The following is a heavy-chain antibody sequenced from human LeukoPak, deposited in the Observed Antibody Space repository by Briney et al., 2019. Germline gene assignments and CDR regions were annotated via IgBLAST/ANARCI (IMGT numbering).Heavy chain of an antibody. V-gene: IGHV3-48*03. D-gene: IGHD3-9*01. J-gene: IGHJ6*03. CDR1: GFTFSSYE. Sequence: GGSLRLSCAASGFTFSSYEMNWVRQAPGKGLEWVSYISSSGSTIYYADSVKGRFTISRDNAKNSLYLQMNSLRAEDTAVYYCARLTTASLTGYYYGYYYMDVWGKGTTVTISS. CDR3: ARLTTASLTGYYYGYYYMDV. CDR2: ISSSGSTI.